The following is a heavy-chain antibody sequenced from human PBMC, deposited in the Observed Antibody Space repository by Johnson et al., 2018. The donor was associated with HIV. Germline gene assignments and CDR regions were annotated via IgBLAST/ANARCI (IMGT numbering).Heavy chain of an antibody. CDR3: ARAGSSSSGPRAFDI. D-gene: IGHD6-6*01. CDR2: ISYDGSNK. CDR1: GFTFSSYA. Sequence: QVQLVESGGGVVQPGRSLRLSCAASGFTFSSYAMHWVRQAPGKGLEWVAVISYDGSNKYYADSVKGRFTISRDNSKNTLYLQLNSLRAEDTAVYYWARAGSSSSGPRAFDIWGQGTMVTVSS. V-gene: IGHV3-30*04. J-gene: IGHJ3*02.